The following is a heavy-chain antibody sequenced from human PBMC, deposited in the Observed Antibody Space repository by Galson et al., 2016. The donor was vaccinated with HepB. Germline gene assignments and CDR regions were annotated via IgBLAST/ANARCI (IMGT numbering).Heavy chain of an antibody. J-gene: IGHJ4*02. Sequence: LSLTCTVSGASISTHYWSWIRQFPGKGLEWFGDIYGNGIANYNPSLKSRVTISLDTSKNQISLRLTSITAADTAIYFCARGPYDPYGDFVGFDSWGQGTLVTVSS. CDR3: ARGPYDPYGDFVGFDS. D-gene: IGHD4-17*01. CDR1: GASISTHY. CDR2: IYGNGIA. V-gene: IGHV4-59*11.